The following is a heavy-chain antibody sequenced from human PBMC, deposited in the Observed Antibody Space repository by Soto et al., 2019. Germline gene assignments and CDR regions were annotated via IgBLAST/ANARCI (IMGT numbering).Heavy chain of an antibody. J-gene: IGHJ4*02. CDR3: ARDTGNSFDY. V-gene: IGHV1-18*01. Sequence: HVQLVQSGGELKKPGASVKVSCNTSGYTFNTYFITWVRQAPGQGLEWMGWISPHNGNTNYAEKFQGRVTMTADTIKKTAYMELRKLRIDDTAVYYCARDTGNSFDYWGQGTPVTVSS. CDR1: GYTFNTYF. CDR2: ISPHNGNT.